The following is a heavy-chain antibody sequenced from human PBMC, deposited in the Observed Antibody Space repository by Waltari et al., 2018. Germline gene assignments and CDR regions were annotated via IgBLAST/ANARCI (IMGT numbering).Heavy chain of an antibody. Sequence: QVQLVQSGAEVKKPGASVKVSCQVSGYTLTDLSMHWVRQAPGKGLEWMGGFDPEDGETIYAQKFQGRVTMTEDTSTDTAYMELSSLRSEDTAVYYCATGDYSSGWLGYWGQGTLVTVSS. V-gene: IGHV1-24*01. CDR1: GYTLTDLS. CDR3: ATGDYSSGWLGY. J-gene: IGHJ4*02. D-gene: IGHD6-19*01. CDR2: FDPEDGET.